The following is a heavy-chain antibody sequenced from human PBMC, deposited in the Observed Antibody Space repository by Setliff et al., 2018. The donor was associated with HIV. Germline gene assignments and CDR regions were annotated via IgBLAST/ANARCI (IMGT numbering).Heavy chain of an antibody. J-gene: IGHJ2*01. D-gene: IGHD1-1*01. CDR1: GGSFSYDY. CDR3: ARERRLHGIQPPYWYFDL. V-gene: IGHV4-34*01. CDR2: INHGGTT. Sequence: KTSETLSLTCGVYGGSFSYDYWSWIRQPPGEELEWIGEINHGGTTKYNPALKGRFAISIDTSKNQFSLTLASVTAADTAVYYCARERRLHGIQPPYWYFDLWSRGTLVTVS.